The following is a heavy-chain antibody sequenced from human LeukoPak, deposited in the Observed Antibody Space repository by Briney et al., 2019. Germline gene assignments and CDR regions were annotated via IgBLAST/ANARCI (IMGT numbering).Heavy chain of an antibody. Sequence: KTSETLSLTCAVYGGSFSGYYWSWIRQPPGKGLEWIGEINHRGRINYNPSLKSRVTISVDTSKNQFSLKLSSVTAADTAVYYCARGDSSVGLNYWGQGTLVTVSS. CDR1: GGSFSGYY. J-gene: IGHJ4*02. CDR3: ARGDSSVGLNY. V-gene: IGHV4-34*01. CDR2: INHRGRI. D-gene: IGHD1-26*01.